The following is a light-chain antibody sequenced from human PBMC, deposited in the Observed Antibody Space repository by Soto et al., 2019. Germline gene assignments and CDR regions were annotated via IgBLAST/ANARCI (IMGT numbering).Light chain of an antibody. Sequence: QSVLTQSSSASASLGSWVNLTCTLSSGHSSYIIAWHQQQPGKAPRYLMKLEGTGSYNKGSGVPDRFSGSSSGADRYLTISNLQFEDEADYYCETWDRNTVVFGGGTKLTVL. CDR1: SGHSSYI. CDR3: ETWDRNTVV. J-gene: IGLJ2*01. V-gene: IGLV4-60*02. CDR2: LEGTGSY.